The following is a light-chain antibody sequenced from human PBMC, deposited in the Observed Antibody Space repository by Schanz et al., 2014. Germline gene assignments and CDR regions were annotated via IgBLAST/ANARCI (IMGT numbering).Light chain of an antibody. CDR3: QRRSSWPPYT. CDR1: QNIRSS. J-gene: IGKJ2*01. Sequence: EIVMTQSPATLSVSPGERATLSCRASQNIRSSLAWYQQKPGQAPRLLIYDTSTRATGIPVRFSGSGSGTEFTLTISSLQSEDFAVYYCQRRSSWPPYTFGLGTKLEIK. CDR2: DTS. V-gene: IGKV3-15*01.